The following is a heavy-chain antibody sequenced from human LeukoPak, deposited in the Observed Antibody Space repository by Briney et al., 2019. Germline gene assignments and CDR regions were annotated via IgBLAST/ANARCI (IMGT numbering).Heavy chain of an antibody. CDR2: IKEDGSEN. CDR1: GFTFSRYW. J-gene: IGHJ4*02. CDR3: ARQRYSDY. D-gene: IGHD1-1*01. Sequence: GSLRLSCAASGFTFSRYWMTWVRQAPGKGLEWMANIKEDGSENSYVESVKGRFAISRDNAKNSLYLQLNSLRAEDTAVYFCARQRYSDYWGQGTLVTVSS. V-gene: IGHV3-7*01.